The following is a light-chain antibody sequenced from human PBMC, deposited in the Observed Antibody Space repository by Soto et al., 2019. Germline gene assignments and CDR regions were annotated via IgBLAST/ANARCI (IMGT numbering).Light chain of an antibody. J-gene: IGLJ1*01. V-gene: IGLV1-40*01. CDR3: QSFDTSLTGLYV. CDR1: SSNIGAGYH. Sequence: QSVLTQPPSVSGSPGQSVTISCTGSSSNIGAGYHVHWYQQHPGTAPKLIIYAVTNRPSGVPDRFSGSKSGTSASLAITGLQTDDEADYDCQSFDTSLTGLYVFGTGTKVTVL. CDR2: AVT.